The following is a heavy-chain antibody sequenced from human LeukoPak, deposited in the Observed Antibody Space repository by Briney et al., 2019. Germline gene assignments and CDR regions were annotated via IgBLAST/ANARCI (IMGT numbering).Heavy chain of an antibody. CDR3: AKPDYYDSSGYNSSSY. J-gene: IGHJ4*02. CDR2: IRYDGSKK. V-gene: IGHV3-30*02. CDR1: GFTFSSYE. Sequence: GGSLRLSCAASGFTFSSYEMNWVRQAPGKGLEWVSFIRYDGSKKSYADSVKGRFTISRDNSKNTLYLQMNSLRVEDTAVYYCAKPDYYDSSGYNSSSYWGQGTLVTVSS. D-gene: IGHD3-22*01.